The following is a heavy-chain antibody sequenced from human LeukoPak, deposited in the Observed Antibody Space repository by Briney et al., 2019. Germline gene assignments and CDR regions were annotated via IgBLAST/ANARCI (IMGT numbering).Heavy chain of an antibody. V-gene: IGHV3-7*01. CDR1: GFTFSSYW. J-gene: IGHJ5*02. Sequence: HPGGSLRLSCAGSGFTFSSYWMGWVRQAPGKGLEWVASIKPDGSETSYVDSVRGRFTISRDNPKSSLYLQMNSLTAEDTAVYHCTRDASWGQGTLVTVPS. CDR2: IKPDGSET. CDR3: TRDAS.